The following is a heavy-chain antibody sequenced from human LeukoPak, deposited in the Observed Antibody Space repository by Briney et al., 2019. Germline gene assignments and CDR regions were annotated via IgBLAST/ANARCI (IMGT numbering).Heavy chain of an antibody. J-gene: IGHJ3*02. CDR3: ARLVGATLNAFDI. D-gene: IGHD1-26*01. V-gene: IGHV4-59*12. CDR1: GGSISSYY. Sequence: PSETLSLTCTVAGGSISSYYWSWIRQPPGKGLEWIGYIYYSGSTNYNPSLKSRVTISVDKSKNQFSLKLSSVTAADTAVYYCARLVGATLNAFDIWGQGTMVTVSS. CDR2: IYYSGST.